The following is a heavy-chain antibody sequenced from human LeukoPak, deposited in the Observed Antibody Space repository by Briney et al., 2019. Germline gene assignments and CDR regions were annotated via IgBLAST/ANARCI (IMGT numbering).Heavy chain of an antibody. J-gene: IGHJ6*02. CDR1: GFTFSSYA. CDR2: ISYDGSNK. CDR3: ARDEYSSSSLDYYYYGMDV. D-gene: IGHD6-6*01. V-gene: IGHV3-30*04. Sequence: GGSLRLSCAASGFTFSSYAMHWVRQAPGKGLEWVAVISYDGSNKYYADSVKGRFTVSRDNSKNTLYLQMNSLRAEDTAVYYCARDEYSSSSLDYYYYGMDVWGQGTTVTVSS.